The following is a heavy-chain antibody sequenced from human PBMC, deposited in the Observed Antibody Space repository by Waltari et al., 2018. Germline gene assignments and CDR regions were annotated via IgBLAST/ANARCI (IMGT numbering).Heavy chain of an antibody. CDR2: IIPSCGTA. Sequence: QVQLVQSGAEVKKPGSSVKVSCKASGGTFSSYAISWVRQAPGQGLEWMGGIIPSCGTANYAQKCQYGVTRTTDEPTSTAYMELSSLRSEDTAGEYGARELYDDDSSGIYYYYGMDVGGQGTTVTVSS. CDR1: GGTFSSYA. J-gene: IGHJ6*02. V-gene: IGHV1-69*05. CDR3: ARELYDDDSSGIYYYYGMDV. D-gene: IGHD3-22*01.